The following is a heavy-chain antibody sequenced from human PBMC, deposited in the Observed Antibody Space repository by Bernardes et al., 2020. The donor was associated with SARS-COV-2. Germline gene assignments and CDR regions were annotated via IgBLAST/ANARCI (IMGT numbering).Heavy chain of an antibody. CDR3: ARSHGYGFGELFSYYYYGMDV. Sequence: SETLSLTCTVSGGSISSGGYYWSWIRQHPGNGLEWIGYIYYSGSTYYNPSLKSRVTISVDPSKNQLSLKLSSVTAADTAVYYCARSHGYGFGELFSYYYYGMDVWGQGTTVTVSS. D-gene: IGHD3-10*01. CDR2: IYYSGST. V-gene: IGHV4-31*03. CDR1: GGSISSGGYY. J-gene: IGHJ6*02.